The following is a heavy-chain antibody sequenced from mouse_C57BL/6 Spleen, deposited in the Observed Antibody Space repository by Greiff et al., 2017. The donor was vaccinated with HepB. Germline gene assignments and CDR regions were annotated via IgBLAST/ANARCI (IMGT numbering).Heavy chain of an antibody. CDR3: ARSGGGYYAMDY. V-gene: IGHV1-80*01. D-gene: IGHD3-1*01. CDR1: GYAFSSYW. Sequence: QVQLQQSGAELVKPGASVKISCKASGYAFSSYWMNWVKQRPGKGLEWIGQIYPGDGDTNYNGKFKGKATLTADKSSSTAYMQLSSLTSEDSAVYFCARSGGGYYAMDYWGQGTSVTVSS. CDR2: IYPGDGDT. J-gene: IGHJ4*01.